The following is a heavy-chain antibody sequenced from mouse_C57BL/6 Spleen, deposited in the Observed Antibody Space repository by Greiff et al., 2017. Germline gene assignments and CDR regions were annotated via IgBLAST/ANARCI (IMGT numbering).Heavy chain of an antibody. D-gene: IGHD1-1*01. Sequence: EVQLQQSGPGLVKPSQSLSLTCSVTGYSITSGYYWNWIRQFPGNKLEWMGYISYDGSNNYNPSLKNRISITRDTSKNQFFLKLNSVTTEDTATYYCAIYYGSSYGYFDYWGQGTTLTVSS. J-gene: IGHJ2*01. CDR3: AIYYGSSYGYFDY. V-gene: IGHV3-6*01. CDR2: ISYDGSN. CDR1: GYSITSGYY.